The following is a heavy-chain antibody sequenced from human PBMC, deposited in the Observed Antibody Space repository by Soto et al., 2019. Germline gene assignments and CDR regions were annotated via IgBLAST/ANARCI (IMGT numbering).Heavy chain of an antibody. CDR2: IIPIFGTA. CDR3: ASGIPPTYYFDY. D-gene: IGHD1-1*01. Sequence: ASVKVSCKASGGTFSSYAISWVRQAPGQGLEWMGGIIPIFGTANYAQKFQGRVTITADKSTSTAYMELSSLRSEDTAVYYCASGIPPTYYFDYWGQGXLFTVSS. CDR1: GGTFSSYA. V-gene: IGHV1-69*06. J-gene: IGHJ4*02.